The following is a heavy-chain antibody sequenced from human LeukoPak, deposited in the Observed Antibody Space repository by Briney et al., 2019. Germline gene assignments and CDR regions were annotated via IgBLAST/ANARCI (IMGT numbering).Heavy chain of an antibody. CDR3: ARGPLIDY. Sequence: SETLSLTCTVSGGSVSSSSYYWGWIRQPPGKGLEWIGSIYHSGSTYYNPSLKIRVTISVDTSKNQFSLKLRSVTAADTAVYYCARGPLIDYWGQGTLVTVSS. CDR1: GGSVSSSSYY. V-gene: IGHV4-39*07. CDR2: IYHSGST. J-gene: IGHJ4*02.